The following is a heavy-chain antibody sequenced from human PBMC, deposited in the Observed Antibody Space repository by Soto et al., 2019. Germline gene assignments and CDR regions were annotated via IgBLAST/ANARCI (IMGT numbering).Heavy chain of an antibody. V-gene: IGHV1-18*01. J-gene: IGHJ3*02. D-gene: IGHD5-12*01. CDR1: GYPFTSYG. CDR3: GRARIVASIHDAFEI. Sequence: QGRLLQSGDEVKTPGASVRVSCRASGYPFTSYGISWVRQAPGQGHEWVARISGYNGKRDTAEKFQGRVTRTLDSSTDTAHKELRDLTSADTAVYYCGRARIVASIHDAFEIWGQGRKVTVSS. CDR2: ISGYNGKR.